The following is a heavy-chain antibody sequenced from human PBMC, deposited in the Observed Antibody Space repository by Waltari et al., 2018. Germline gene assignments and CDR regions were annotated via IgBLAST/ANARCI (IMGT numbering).Heavy chain of an antibody. CDR2: INQTRDT. CDR3: ARGGRHYYYGMDV. CDR1: GWPFSVYY. J-gene: IGHJ6*02. V-gene: IGHV4-34*01. Sequence: VELQQWGAGLLKPSETLSLTCAVSGWPFSVYYWCWIRQPPGKGLEWVGDINQTRDTNYNPSLKSRVTISVDTSKSQFSLNMNSTTAADTAVYYCARGGRHYYYGMDVWGQGTTVTV.